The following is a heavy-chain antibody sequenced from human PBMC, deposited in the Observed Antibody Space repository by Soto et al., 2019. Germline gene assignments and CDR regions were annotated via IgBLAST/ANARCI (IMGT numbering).Heavy chain of an antibody. V-gene: IGHV3-21*01. D-gene: IGHD3-3*01. Sequence: VESGGGLVKPGGSLRLSCAASGFTFSTFTLDWVLQAPGKGLEWVSSISTSGDSTYYEDSVRGRFTISRDNARASLFLQMDSLRTDDKSMYFCTRDGVPLWGQGTMVTVSS. CDR3: TRDGVPL. CDR1: GFTFSTFT. CDR2: ISTSGDST. J-gene: IGHJ3*01.